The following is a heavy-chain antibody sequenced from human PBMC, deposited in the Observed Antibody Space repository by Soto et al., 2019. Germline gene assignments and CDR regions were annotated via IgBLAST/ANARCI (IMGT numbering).Heavy chain of an antibody. V-gene: IGHV4-39*01. J-gene: IGHJ4*02. CDR3: AGIAAAGAYFDY. Sequence: QLQLQESGPGLVKPSETLFLTCTVSGGSISSSSYYWGWIRQPPGKGLEWIGSIYYSGSTYYNPSLKSRVTISVDTSKNQFSLKLSSVTAADTAVYYCAGIAAAGAYFDYWGQGTLVTVSS. CDR1: GGSISSSSYY. CDR2: IYYSGST. D-gene: IGHD6-13*01.